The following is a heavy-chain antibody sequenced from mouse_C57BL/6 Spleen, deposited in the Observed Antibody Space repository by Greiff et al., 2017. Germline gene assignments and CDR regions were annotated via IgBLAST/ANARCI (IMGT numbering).Heavy chain of an antibody. V-gene: IGHV1-22*01. CDR3: ARHYYGSKGSMDY. Sequence: VQLQQSGPELVKPGASVKMSCKASGYTFTDYNMHWVKQSPGKSLEWIGYINPDNGGTSYNQKFKGKATLTVNKSSSTAYMELRSLTSEDSAVYYCARHYYGSKGSMDYWGQGTSVTVSS. CDR2: INPDNGGT. CDR1: GYTFTDYN. J-gene: IGHJ4*01. D-gene: IGHD1-1*01.